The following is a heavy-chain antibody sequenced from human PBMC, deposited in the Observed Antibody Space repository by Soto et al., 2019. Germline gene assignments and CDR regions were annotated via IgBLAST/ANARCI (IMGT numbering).Heavy chain of an antibody. CDR3: ARVRAHYDSSLDACDI. CDR2: IIPIFGTA. D-gene: IGHD3-22*01. J-gene: IGHJ3*02. V-gene: IGHV1-69*13. CDR1: GGTFSSYA. Sequence: SVKVSCKASGGTFSSYAISWVRQAPGQGLEWMGGIIPIFGTANSAQKFQGRVTITADESTSTAYMELSSLRSEDTAVYYCARVRAHYDSSLDACDIWGQGTMVTVSS.